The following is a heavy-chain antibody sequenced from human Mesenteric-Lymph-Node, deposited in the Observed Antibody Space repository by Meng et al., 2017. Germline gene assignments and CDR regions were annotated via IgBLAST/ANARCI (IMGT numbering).Heavy chain of an antibody. J-gene: IGHJ5*02. V-gene: IGHV1-2*02. CDR3: ARDAPYYYDSSGYKNYNWFDP. CDR1: GYTFTGYY. CDR2: INPNSGGT. D-gene: IGHD3-22*01. Sequence: ASVKVFCKASGYTFTGYYMHWVRQAPGQGLEWMGWINPNSGGTNYAQKFQGRVTMTRDTSISTAYMELSRLRSDDTAVYYCARDAPYYYDSSGYKNYNWFDPWGQGTLVTVSS.